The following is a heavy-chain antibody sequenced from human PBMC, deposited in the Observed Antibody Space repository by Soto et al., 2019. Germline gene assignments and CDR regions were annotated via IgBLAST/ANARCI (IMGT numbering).Heavy chain of an antibody. D-gene: IGHD2-15*01. CDR2: INHSGST. V-gene: IGHV4-34*01. J-gene: IGHJ6*04. Sequence: SETLSLTCAVYGGSFSGYYWSWIRQPPGKGLEWIGEINHSGSTNYNPSLKSRVTISVDTSKNQFSLKLSSVTAADTAVYYCARAGRYCSGGSCYSRRSANMDVWGKGTTVTVSS. CDR3: ARAGRYCSGGSCYSRRSANMDV. CDR1: GGSFSGYY.